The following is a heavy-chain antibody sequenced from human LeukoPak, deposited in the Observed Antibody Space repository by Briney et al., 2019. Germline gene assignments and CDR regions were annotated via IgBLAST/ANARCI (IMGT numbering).Heavy chain of an antibody. CDR3: ARSERVKGIFDF. V-gene: IGHV1-2*02. CDR2: MNPNTGGT. CDR1: GYIFTNYY. Sequence: GASVKVSCKASGYIFTNYYIHWVRQAPGQGLEWMGWMNPNTGGTDFPQDFQGRVTLTRDTSLTTAYMDLTSLTSDDTAVYYCARSERVKGIFDFWGQGTLVTVSS. D-gene: IGHD1-1*01. J-gene: IGHJ4*02.